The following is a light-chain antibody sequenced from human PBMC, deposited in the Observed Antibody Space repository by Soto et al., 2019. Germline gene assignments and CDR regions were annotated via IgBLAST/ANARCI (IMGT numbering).Light chain of an antibody. J-gene: IGKJ1*01. CDR3: QQYYNWRPR. CDR2: GAS. CDR1: QSFGSS. V-gene: IGKV3-15*01. Sequence: MTQSPPTLSVSPGSTATPSCRASQSFGSSLAWYQQKPGQAPRLLIYGASTRATGVPARFSGSGSGTEFTLSISRLQSEDFAIYYCQQYYNWRPRFGQGTKVDIK.